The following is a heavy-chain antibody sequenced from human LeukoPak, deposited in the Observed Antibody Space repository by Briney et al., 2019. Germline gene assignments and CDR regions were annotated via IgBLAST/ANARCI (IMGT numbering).Heavy chain of an antibody. V-gene: IGHV1-46*01. Sequence: ASVKVSCKASGYTFTSYYMHWVRQAPGQGLEWMGVVNPNGGSTTYAQKFQGRVTMTRDRSTSTAYMEVSSLRSEDTAVYYCARDPSGSWQWFDYWGQGTLVTVLS. D-gene: IGHD1-26*01. CDR1: GYTFTSYY. CDR3: ARDPSGSWQWFDY. CDR2: VNPNGGST. J-gene: IGHJ4*02.